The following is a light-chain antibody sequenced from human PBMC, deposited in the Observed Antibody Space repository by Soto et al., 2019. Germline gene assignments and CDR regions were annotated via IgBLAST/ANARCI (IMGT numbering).Light chain of an antibody. J-gene: IGLJ1*01. CDR2: EVS. Sequence: QSALTQPASVSGSPGQSITISCTGTSSDVGGYNYVSWYQQHPGKAPKLMIYEVSNRPSGDSNRFSGSKSDNTASLTISGLQAEDEADYYCSSYTSSSSYVFGTGTKVTVL. V-gene: IGLV2-14*01. CDR3: SSYTSSSSYV. CDR1: SSDVGGYNY.